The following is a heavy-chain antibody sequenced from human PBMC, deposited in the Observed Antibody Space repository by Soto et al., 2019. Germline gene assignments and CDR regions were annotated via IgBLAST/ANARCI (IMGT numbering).Heavy chain of an antibody. Sequence: QVQLVQSGAEVKKPGASVTVSCRASGHSFSAYYMHWVRQAPGQGLEWVGWINPNGGDTKYAQKFQGRVTMTRDSSTKTVYMELTRLRSNDTAVYYCVRALIRFLDWVPEYYYYAMDVWGQGTTVTVSS. V-gene: IGHV1-2*02. CDR3: VRALIRFLDWVPEYYYYAMDV. CDR2: INPNGGDT. D-gene: IGHD3-3*01. CDR1: GHSFSAYY. J-gene: IGHJ6*02.